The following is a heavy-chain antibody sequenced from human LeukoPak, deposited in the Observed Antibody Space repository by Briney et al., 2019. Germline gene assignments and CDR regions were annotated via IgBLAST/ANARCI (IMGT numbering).Heavy chain of an antibody. CDR2: IDPSSGST. CDR3: ARETYDYVWGSYRPRGGMDV. J-gene: IGHJ6*02. Sequence: ASVKVSCKASAYTFSTYLLHWVRQAPVQGLEWMGMIDPSSGSTGYAQKFQGRVTMTRDTSTSTVYMELSSLGSEDTATYYCARETYDYVWGSYRPRGGMDVWGQGTTVTVSS. CDR1: AYTFSTYL. D-gene: IGHD3-16*02. V-gene: IGHV1-46*01.